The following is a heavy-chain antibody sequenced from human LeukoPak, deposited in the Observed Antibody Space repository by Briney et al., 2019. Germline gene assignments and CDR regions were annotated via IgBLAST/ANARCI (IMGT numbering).Heavy chain of an antibody. CDR1: GYSFTSHW. CDR3: ARHAVRDGYNRHNDY. D-gene: IGHD5-24*01. J-gene: IGHJ4*02. V-gene: IGHV5-51*01. CDR2: IYPGDSDT. Sequence: GESLKISCKGSGYSFTSHWIAWARQMPGKGLEWMGIIYPGDSDTRYSPSFQGQVTISADKSISTAYLQWNSLKASDTAMYYCARHAVRDGYNRHNDYWGQGTLVTVSS.